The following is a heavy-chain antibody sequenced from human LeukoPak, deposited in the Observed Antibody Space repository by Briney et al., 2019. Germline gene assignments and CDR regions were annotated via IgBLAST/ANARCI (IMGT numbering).Heavy chain of an antibody. CDR2: ISCSGGST. J-gene: IGHJ4*02. CDR1: GFTFSSYA. V-gene: IGHV3-23*01. CDR3: ASHGYSSSWYFDY. D-gene: IGHD6-13*01. Sequence: GGSLRLSCAASGFTFSSYAMSWLREAPGEGVEWVSAISCSGGSTYYADSVKGRFTISRDNSKNTLSLQMNSLRAEDTAVYYCASHGYSSSWYFDYWGQGTLVTVSS.